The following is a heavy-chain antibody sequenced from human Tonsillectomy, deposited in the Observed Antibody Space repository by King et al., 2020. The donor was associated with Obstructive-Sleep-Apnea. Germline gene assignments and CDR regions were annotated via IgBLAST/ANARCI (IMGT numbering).Heavy chain of an antibody. D-gene: IGHD6-13*01. V-gene: IGHV1-69*01. CDR2: IIPICCTS. Sequence: VQLVESGAEVKKPGSSVKVSCKASGGTFSSYAISWVRQAPGQGLERMGCIIPICCTSNYAQNFQGRVTITADESTSTAYMELSSLRSEDTAVYYCAIPEQQLVFYYYYYGMDVWGQGTTVTVSS. J-gene: IGHJ6*02. CDR3: AIPEQQLVFYYYYYGMDV. CDR1: GGTFSSYA.